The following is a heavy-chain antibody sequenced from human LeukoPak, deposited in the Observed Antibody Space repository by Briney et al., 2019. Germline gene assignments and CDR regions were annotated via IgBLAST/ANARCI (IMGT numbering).Heavy chain of an antibody. CDR1: GYTFTSYD. D-gene: IGHD5-12*01. V-gene: IGHV1-2*02. J-gene: IGHJ3*02. Sequence: ASVKVSCKASGYTFTSYDINWVRQATGQGLQWMGWANPNSGGTNYAQKFQGRVTMTRDTSISTAYMELSRLRSDDTAVYYCARLSWLRHAFDIWGQGTMVTVSS. CDR2: ANPNSGGT. CDR3: ARLSWLRHAFDI.